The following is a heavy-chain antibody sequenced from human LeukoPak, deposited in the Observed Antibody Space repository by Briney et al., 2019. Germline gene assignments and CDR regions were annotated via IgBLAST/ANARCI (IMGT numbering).Heavy chain of an antibody. D-gene: IGHD1-26*01. V-gene: IGHV1-18*01. CDR2: ISAHNGNT. CDR3: ARDATRSVIVGAEDGFDY. CDR1: GGTFSSYA. Sequence: GASVKVSCKASGGTFSSYAISWVRQAPGQGLEWMGWISAHNGNTNYAQKLQGRVTMTIDTSTTTAYMELRSLRSDDTAIYYCARDATRSVIVGAEDGFDYWGQGTLVTVSS. J-gene: IGHJ4*02.